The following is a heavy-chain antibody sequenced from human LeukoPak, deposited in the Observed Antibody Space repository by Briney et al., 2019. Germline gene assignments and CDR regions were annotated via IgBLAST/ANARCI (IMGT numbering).Heavy chain of an antibody. CDR2: INTKTGNA. V-gene: IGHV7-4-1*02. D-gene: IGHD5-18*01. J-gene: IGHJ4*02. Sequence: ASVKVSCKASGYTFTSYAMNWVRQAPGQGLEWVGWINTKTGNATSAHGFTGRFVFSFDTSVSTAYLQISALTDEGTPVSFCARGVGTAMGSFEDWGQRSLVTLCS. CDR3: ARGVGTAMGSFED. CDR1: GYTFTSYA.